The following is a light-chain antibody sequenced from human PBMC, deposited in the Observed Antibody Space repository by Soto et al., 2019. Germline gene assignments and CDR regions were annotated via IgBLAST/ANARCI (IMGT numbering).Light chain of an antibody. CDR3: TSWTTSTTMI. Sequence: QSALTQPASVSGSPRQSITISCTGTRSDIGAYNFVSWYQQHPGKAPKLILYDVNIRPSGVSYRFSGSKSGNTASLTISGLQAEDEADYYCTSWTTSTTMIFGGGTKVTVL. J-gene: IGLJ2*01. CDR1: RSDIGAYNF. V-gene: IGLV2-14*03. CDR2: DVN.